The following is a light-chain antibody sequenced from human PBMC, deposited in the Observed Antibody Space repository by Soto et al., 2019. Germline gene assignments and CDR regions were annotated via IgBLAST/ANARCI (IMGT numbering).Light chain of an antibody. CDR3: CSYAGSSLV. Sequence: QSVLTQPLSVSGSPGQSVTISCTGASGDIGGYNYVSWYQHHPGKAPKLIIFDVNKRPSGVPDRFSGSKSGNTASLTISGLQPEDEADYYCCSYAGSSLVFGGGTKVTVL. CDR2: DVN. J-gene: IGLJ2*01. V-gene: IGLV2-11*01. CDR1: SGDIGGYNY.